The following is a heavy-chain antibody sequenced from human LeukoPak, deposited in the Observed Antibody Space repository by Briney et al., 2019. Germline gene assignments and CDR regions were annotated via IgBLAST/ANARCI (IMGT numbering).Heavy chain of an antibody. CDR3: ARGSRAAAGHNWFDP. V-gene: IGHV1-8*01. D-gene: IGHD6-13*01. J-gene: IGHJ5*02. CDR1: GYTFTSYD. CDR2: LNPNSGNP. Sequence: ASVKVSCKASGYTFTSYDINWVRQATGQGLEWMGWLNPNSGNPGYAQKFQGRVTMTRNTSISTAYMELSSLRSEDTAVYYCARGSRAAAGHNWFDPWGQGTLVTVSS.